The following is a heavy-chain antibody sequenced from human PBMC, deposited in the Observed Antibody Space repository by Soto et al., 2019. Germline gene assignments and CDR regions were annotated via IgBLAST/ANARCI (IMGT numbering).Heavy chain of an antibody. D-gene: IGHD1-26*01. CDR3: TTDAAIV. J-gene: IGHJ4*02. V-gene: IGHV3-15*01. Sequence: EVQLVESGGGLVKPGGSLRLSCAASGCTFSNAWMSWVRQAPGKGLEWVGRIKSISDGGTTDYAAPVKGRFTISRDDSKNTLYLQMNSLKTEDTAVYFCTTDAAIVWGQGTLVTVSS. CDR2: IKSISDGGTT. CDR1: GCTFSNAW.